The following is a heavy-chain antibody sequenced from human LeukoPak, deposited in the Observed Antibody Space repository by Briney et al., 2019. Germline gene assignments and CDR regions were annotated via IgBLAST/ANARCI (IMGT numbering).Heavy chain of an antibody. CDR2: ISWDGGST. V-gene: IGHV3-43D*03. D-gene: IGHD3-10*01. CDR3: AKDRITMVRGVIGLGAFDI. CDR1: GFTFDDYA. J-gene: IGHJ3*02. Sequence: GGSLRLSCAASGFTFDDYAMHWVRQAPGKGLEWVSLISWDGGSTYYADSVKGRFTISRDNSKNSLYLQMNSLRAEDTALYYCAKDRITMVRGVIGLGAFDIWGQGTMVTVSS.